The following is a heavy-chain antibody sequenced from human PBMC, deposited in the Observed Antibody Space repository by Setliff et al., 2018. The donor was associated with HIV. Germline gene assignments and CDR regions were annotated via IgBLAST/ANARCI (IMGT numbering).Heavy chain of an antibody. CDR1: GGSISSGDYY. V-gene: IGHV4-61*03. CDR3: ARDPLGYNWRRYFDF. J-gene: IGHJ4*02. D-gene: IGHD3-16*01. CDR2: TYYSGAT. Sequence: LSLTCTVSGGSISSGDYYWSWIRQPPGKGLEWIGYTYYSGATNYNPSLKSRVTMSVDTSNNHFSLNLKSVTAADTAVYYCARDPLGYNWRRYFDFWGQGAVVTVSS.